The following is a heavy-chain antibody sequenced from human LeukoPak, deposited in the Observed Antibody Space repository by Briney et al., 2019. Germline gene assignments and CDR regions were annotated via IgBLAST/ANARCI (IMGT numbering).Heavy chain of an antibody. Sequence: GGSLRLSCVASEFTFRTFTMTWVRQAPGKGLEWISYISGSSTSKEYADSVKGRFTISRDNTKNSLFLQMNSLRDDDTAVYYCARLRGFGAEYWYFDHWGRGSLVTVSS. CDR2: ISGSSTSK. D-gene: IGHD3-10*01. J-gene: IGHJ2*01. CDR3: ARLRGFGAEYWYFDH. CDR1: EFTFRTFT. V-gene: IGHV3-48*02.